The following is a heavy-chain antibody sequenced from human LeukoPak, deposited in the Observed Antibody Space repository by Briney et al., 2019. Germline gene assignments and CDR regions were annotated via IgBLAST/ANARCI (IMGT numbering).Heavy chain of an antibody. V-gene: IGHV3-23*01. CDR1: GFTFSAYA. CDR2: IRSTGVDT. CDR3: AKGVNSGSYYYFDY. Sequence: GGSLRLSCAASGFTFSAYAMNWVRQAPGKGLEWVSSIRSTGVDTYYADSVEGRFTIPRDNSKKTLSLQMNSLRVEDTAIYYCAKGVNSGSYYYFDYWGQGTLATVSS. D-gene: IGHD1-26*01. J-gene: IGHJ4*02.